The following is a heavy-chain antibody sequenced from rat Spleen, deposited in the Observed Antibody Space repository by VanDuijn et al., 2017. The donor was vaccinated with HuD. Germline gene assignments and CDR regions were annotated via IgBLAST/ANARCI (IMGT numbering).Heavy chain of an antibody. CDR2: IHYSGRT. CDR3: ARGKQLYRDYVMDA. J-gene: IGHJ4*01. CDR1: VYSITSTY. Sequence: EVQLQESGPGLVKPSQSLSLTCSVTVYSITSTYWVWIRQFPGNKMEWLGYIHYSGRTSYNPSLKSRISITRDTSKNQFFLQLNSVTTEDTATYYCARGKQLYRDYVMDAWGQGTSVTVSS. V-gene: IGHV3-1*01. D-gene: IGHD1-2*01.